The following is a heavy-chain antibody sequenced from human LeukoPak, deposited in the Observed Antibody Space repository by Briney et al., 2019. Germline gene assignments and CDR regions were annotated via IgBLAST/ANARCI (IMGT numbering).Heavy chain of an antibody. D-gene: IGHD2-2*01. CDR2: IYYSGST. V-gene: IGHV4-30-4*08. CDR3: ARGTVVVPAAMANYYYYMDV. J-gene: IGHJ6*03. CDR1: GGSISSGDYY. Sequence: SEPLSLTCTVSGGSISSGDYYWSWIRQPPGKGLEWIGYIYYSGSTYYNPSLKSRVTISVDTSKNQFSLKLSSVTAADTAVYYCARGTVVVPAAMANYYYYMDVWGKGTTVTVSS.